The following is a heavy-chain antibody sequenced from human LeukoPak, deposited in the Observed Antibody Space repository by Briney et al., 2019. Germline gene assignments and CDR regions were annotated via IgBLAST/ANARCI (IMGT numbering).Heavy chain of an antibody. D-gene: IGHD6-13*01. CDR1: GGSISSYY. CDR2: IYYSGRT. Sequence: SETLSLTCTVSGGSISSYYWSWIRQPPGKGLEWIGYIYYSGRTNYNPSLKSRVTISIDTSKTQFSLKLSSVTAADTAVYYCARGTGYSSSWPPHWGQGTLVTVSS. J-gene: IGHJ4*02. CDR3: ARGTGYSSSWPPH. V-gene: IGHV4-59*01.